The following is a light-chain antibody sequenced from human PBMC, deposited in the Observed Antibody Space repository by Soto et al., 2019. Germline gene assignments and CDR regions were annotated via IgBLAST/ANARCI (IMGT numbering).Light chain of an antibody. CDR3: QQYHSFWT. CDR2: KAS. J-gene: IGKJ1*01. CDR1: QSISSW. V-gene: IGKV1-5*03. Sequence: DIPMTQSPSTLSASVGDRITITCRASQSISSWLAWYQQKPGKAPKLLIYKASSLEGGVPSRFSGSGSGTEFTLTISSLKPDDYATYYCQQYHSFWTFGQGTKVDIK.